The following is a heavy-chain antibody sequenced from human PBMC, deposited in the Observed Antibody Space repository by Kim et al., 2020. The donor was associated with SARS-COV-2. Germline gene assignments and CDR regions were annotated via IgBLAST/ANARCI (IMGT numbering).Heavy chain of an antibody. CDR3: ARHPFEYSSSSYLDAFDI. V-gene: IGHV4-39*01. D-gene: IGHD6-6*01. J-gene: IGHJ3*02. CDR1: GGSISSSSYY. CDR2: IYYSGST. Sequence: SETLSLTCTVSGGSISSSSYYWGWIRQPPGKGLEWIGSIYYSGSTYYNPSLKSRVTISVDTSKNQFSLKLSSVTAADTAVYYCARHPFEYSSSSYLDAFDIWGQGTMVTVSS.